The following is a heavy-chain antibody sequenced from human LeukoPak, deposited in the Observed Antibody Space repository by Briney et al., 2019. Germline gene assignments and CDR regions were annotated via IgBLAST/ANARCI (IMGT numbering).Heavy chain of an antibody. V-gene: IGHV1-69*13. CDR2: IIPIFGTA. Sequence: SVKVSCKASGGTFSSYAISWVRQAPGQGLEWTGGIIPIFGTASYAQKFQGRVTITADESTSTAYMELSSLRSEDTAVYYCARVRYDSSGGSDGTYYYYGMDVWGQGITVTVSS. CDR1: GGTFSSYA. CDR3: ARVRYDSSGGSDGTYYYYGMDV. D-gene: IGHD3-22*01. J-gene: IGHJ6*02.